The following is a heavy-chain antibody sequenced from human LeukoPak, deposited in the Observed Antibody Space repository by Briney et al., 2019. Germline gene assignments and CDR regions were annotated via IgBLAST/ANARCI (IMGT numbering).Heavy chain of an antibody. D-gene: IGHD1-26*01. CDR3: ERGTTVACGMQH. CDR2: IYYGGTT. Sequence: AETLSLTCSVSGGSLSTYSWSWVRQPPGKRLEWIGYIYYGGTTNYNPSLKRRATISPDTAKKQFSLRLRSVRAADTAISYCERGTTVACGMQHWGQGTLVTVSS. V-gene: IGHV4-59*01. J-gene: IGHJ4*02. CDR1: GGSLSTYS.